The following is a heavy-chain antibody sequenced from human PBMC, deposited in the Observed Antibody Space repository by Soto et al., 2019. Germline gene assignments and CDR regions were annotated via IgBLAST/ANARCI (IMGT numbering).Heavy chain of an antibody. CDR1: GFTFNTFA. Sequence: GVSLRLSCAASGFTFNTFAMTWFRQAPGRGLEWVSRINKSGGSRYYADSVKGRFTVSRDNSNNTLYLQMNSLRAEDTAIYFCAKGAEMTTIPFDYWGKGAQVTVSS. D-gene: IGHD4-17*01. V-gene: IGHV3-23*01. J-gene: IGHJ4*02. CDR3: AKGAEMTTIPFDY. CDR2: INKSGGSR.